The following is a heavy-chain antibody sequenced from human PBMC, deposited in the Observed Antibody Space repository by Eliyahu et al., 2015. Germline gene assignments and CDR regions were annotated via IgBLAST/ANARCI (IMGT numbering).Heavy chain of an antibody. CDR2: ISSSGSTI. Sequence: EVQLVESGGGLVQPGGSLRLSCAASGFTFRSYEMNWVRQAPGKGLEWVSYISSSGSTIYYADSVKGRFTISRDNAKNSLYLQMNSLRPEDTAVYYCARERGSFDYWGQGTLVTVSS. D-gene: IGHD3-10*01. J-gene: IGHJ4*02. CDR1: GFTFRSYE. V-gene: IGHV3-48*03. CDR3: ARERGSFDY.